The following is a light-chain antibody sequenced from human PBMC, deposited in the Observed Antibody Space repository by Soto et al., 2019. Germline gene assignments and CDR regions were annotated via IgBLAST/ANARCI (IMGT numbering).Light chain of an antibody. CDR2: GTS. J-gene: IGKJ5*01. Sequence: VMTEAKTTLSVSPGERSTLSCMASQSVASNLAWYQQKPGQAPRLLIYGTSTRATGVPDRFSGSGSGTEFTLTISSLQPDDFTPYYCQQYTSYLITFCQVTRLE. V-gene: IGKV3-15*01. CDR1: QSVASN. CDR3: QQYTSYLIT.